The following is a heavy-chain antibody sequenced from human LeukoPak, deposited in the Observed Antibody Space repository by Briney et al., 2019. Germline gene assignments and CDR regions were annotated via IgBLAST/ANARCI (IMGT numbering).Heavy chain of an antibody. CDR1: GFTFNSYT. D-gene: IGHD1-1*01. V-gene: IGHV3-21*06. Sequence: GGSLRLSCAASGFTFNSYTMNWVRQAPGKRLESVSSIRSNSRGINYADSVEGRFTISRDNDKNTVFLEMNSLRAEDTAVYYCARDGASIDDQYYGLDVWGQGTTVTVSS. CDR3: ARDGASIDDQYYGLDV. J-gene: IGHJ6*02. CDR2: IRSNSRGI.